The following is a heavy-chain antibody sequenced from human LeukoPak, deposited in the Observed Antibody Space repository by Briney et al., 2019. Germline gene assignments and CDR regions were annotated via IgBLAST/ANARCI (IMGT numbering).Heavy chain of an antibody. CDR1: AGTISSYY. CDR2: IYTSGST. V-gene: IGHV4-4*07. D-gene: IGHD5-18*01. CDR3: ARGNVDTEYYYYYYGMDV. Sequence: SETLSLTCTVYAGTISSYYWSWLRQPAGKGLEWIGRIYTSGSTNYNPSLKSRVTMSVDTSKNQFSLKLSSVTAADTAVYYCARGNVDTEYYYYYYGMDVWGQGTTVTVSS. J-gene: IGHJ6*02.